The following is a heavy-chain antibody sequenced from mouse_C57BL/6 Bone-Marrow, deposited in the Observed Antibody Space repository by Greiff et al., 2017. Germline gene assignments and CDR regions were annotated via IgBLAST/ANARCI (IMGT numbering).Heavy chain of an antibody. CDR3: ARIRGLYYDDDEGFDY. D-gene: IGHD2-4*01. J-gene: IGHJ2*01. V-gene: IGHV8-8*01. Sequence: QVTLKVSGPGILQPSQTLSLTCSFSGFSLSTFGMGVGWIRQPSGKGLEWLAHIWWDDDKYYNPALKSRLTISKDTSKNQVFLKSANVDTADTATYYCARIRGLYYDDDEGFDYWGQGNALTVSS. CDR1: GFSLSTFGMG. CDR2: IWWDDDK.